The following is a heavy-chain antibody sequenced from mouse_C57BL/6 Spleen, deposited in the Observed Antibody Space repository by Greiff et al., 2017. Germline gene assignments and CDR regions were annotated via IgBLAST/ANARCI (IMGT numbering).Heavy chain of an antibody. D-gene: IGHD2-4*01. Sequence: QVQLQQSGAELVRPGASVKLSCKASGYTFTDYYINWVKQRPGQGLEWIARIYPGSGNTYYNEKFKGKATLTAEKSSSTAYMQLSSLTSEDSAVYFCAREGLRPSYYYAMDYWGQGTSVTVSS. CDR3: AREGLRPSYYYAMDY. CDR1: GYTFTDYY. V-gene: IGHV1-76*01. J-gene: IGHJ4*01. CDR2: IYPGSGNT.